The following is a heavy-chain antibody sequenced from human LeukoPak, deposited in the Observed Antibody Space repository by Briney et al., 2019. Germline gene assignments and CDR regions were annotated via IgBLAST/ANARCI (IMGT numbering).Heavy chain of an antibody. Sequence: GGSLRLSCAASGFTFSSYGMHWVRQAPGKGLVGVAVISYDGSNKYYADSVKGRFTISRDNSKNTLYLQMNSLRAEDTAVYYCANYNSGYDFFDYWGQGTLVTVSS. CDR2: ISYDGSNK. CDR3: ANYNSGYDFFDY. D-gene: IGHD5-12*01. V-gene: IGHV3-30*18. J-gene: IGHJ4*02. CDR1: GFTFSSYG.